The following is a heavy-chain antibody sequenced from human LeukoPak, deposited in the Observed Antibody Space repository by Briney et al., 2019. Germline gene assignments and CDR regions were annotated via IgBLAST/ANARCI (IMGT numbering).Heavy chain of an antibody. D-gene: IGHD6-19*01. CDR1: GFTFSDYY. CDR3: ARDRAVATENWFDP. Sequence: GGSLRLSCAASGFTFSDYYMSWTRQAPGKGLEWVSYISSSGSTIYYADSVKGRFTISRDNAKNSLYLQMNSLRAEDTAVYYCARDRAVATENWFDPWGQGTLVTVSS. CDR2: ISSSGSTI. V-gene: IGHV3-11*04. J-gene: IGHJ5*02.